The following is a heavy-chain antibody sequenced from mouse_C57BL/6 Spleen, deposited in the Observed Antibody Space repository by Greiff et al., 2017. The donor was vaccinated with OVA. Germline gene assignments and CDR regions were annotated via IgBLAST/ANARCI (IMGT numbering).Heavy chain of an antibody. CDR1: GYAFSSSW. J-gene: IGHJ2*01. Sequence: VQGVESGPELVKPGASVTISCTASGYAFSSSWMNWVKQRPGKGLEWIGRIYPGDGDTNYNGKFKGKATLTADKSSSTAYMQLSSLTSEDSAVYVCARKTVGYFDDWGQGTTLTVSS. CDR3: ARKTVGYFDD. D-gene: IGHD1-1*01. CDR2: IYPGDGDT. V-gene: IGHV1-82*01.